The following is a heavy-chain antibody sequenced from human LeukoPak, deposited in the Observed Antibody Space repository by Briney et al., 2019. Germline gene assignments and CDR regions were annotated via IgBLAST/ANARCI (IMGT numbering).Heavy chain of an antibody. Sequence: PSETLSLTCTVSGGSISSYYWSWIRQPPGKGLEWIGYIYYSGSTNYNPSLKSRVTISVDTSKNQFSLKLRSVTAADTAVYYCARIPIAAAGYFDYWGQGTLVTVSS. V-gene: IGHV4-59*01. D-gene: IGHD6-13*01. CDR3: ARIPIAAAGYFDY. CDR2: IYYSGST. J-gene: IGHJ4*02. CDR1: GGSISSYY.